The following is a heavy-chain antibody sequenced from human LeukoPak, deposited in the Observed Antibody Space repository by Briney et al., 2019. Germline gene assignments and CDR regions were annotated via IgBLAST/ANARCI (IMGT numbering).Heavy chain of an antibody. CDR3: ARAPAAAGLSYFDL. D-gene: IGHD6-13*01. V-gene: IGHV1-2*04. CDR1: GYTFTGYY. CDR2: INPNSGGT. J-gene: IGHJ2*01. Sequence: ASVKVSCKASGYTFTGYYMHWVRQAPGQGLEWMGWINPNSGGTNYAQKFQGWVTMTRDTSISTAYMELSRLRSDDTAVYYCARAPAAAGLSYFDLWGRGTLVTVSS.